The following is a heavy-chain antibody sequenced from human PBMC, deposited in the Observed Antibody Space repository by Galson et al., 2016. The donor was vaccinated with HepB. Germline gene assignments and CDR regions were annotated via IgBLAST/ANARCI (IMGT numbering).Heavy chain of an antibody. CDR3: ARLGGRDGAKGVGGAFGS. J-gene: IGHJ3*01. V-gene: IGHV5-51*01. D-gene: IGHD5-24*01. CDR2: IYPGDSDT. Sequence: HSGAEVKKPGASLRISCKASGFSFSSYWIGWVRQMPGTGLEWMGIIYPGDSDTRDSPSFQGQVTISADRSINTAYLQWRSLKASDTALYYCARLGGRDGAKGVGGAFGSRGQGTMVT. CDR1: GFSFSSYW.